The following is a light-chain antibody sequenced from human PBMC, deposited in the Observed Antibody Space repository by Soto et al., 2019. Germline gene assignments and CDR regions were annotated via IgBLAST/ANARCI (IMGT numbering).Light chain of an antibody. CDR2: ATS. V-gene: IGKV3-20*01. CDR3: QQYGTLIN. J-gene: IGKJ5*01. CDR1: QSVSTYY. Sequence: EIVLTQSPGTLSLSPVEIASLIFIAIQSVSTYYLAWYPQKSGQAPRLLIHATSSRASGIPDRFSGSGSGTDFTLTINSLEPEDFAVYYCQQYGTLINCGQGTRREI.